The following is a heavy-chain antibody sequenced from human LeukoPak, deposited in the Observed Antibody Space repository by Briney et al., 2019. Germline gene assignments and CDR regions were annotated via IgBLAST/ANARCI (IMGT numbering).Heavy chain of an antibody. CDR2: ISYDGSNK. CDR3: AKRGYYDSSGYSKGGFDY. CDR1: GSTFSSYG. Sequence: GGSLRLSCAASGSTFSSYGMHWVRQAPGKGLEWVAVISYDGSNKYYADSVKGRFTISRDNSKNTLYLQMNSLRAEDTAVYYCAKRGYYDSSGYSKGGFDYWGQGTLVTVSS. V-gene: IGHV3-30*18. J-gene: IGHJ4*02. D-gene: IGHD3-22*01.